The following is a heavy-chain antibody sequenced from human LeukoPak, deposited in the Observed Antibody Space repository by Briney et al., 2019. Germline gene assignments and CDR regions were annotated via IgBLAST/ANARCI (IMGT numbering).Heavy chain of an antibody. Sequence: SETLSLTCTVSGGSISSYYWSWIRQPPGKGLEWIGYIYYSGSTNYNPSLKSRVTISVDTSKNQFSLKLSSVTAADTAVYFCARRSGGWDFDYWGQGTLVSVAS. V-gene: IGHV4-59*08. J-gene: IGHJ4*02. CDR3: ARRSGGWDFDY. CDR2: IYYSGST. CDR1: GGSISSYY. D-gene: IGHD6-19*01.